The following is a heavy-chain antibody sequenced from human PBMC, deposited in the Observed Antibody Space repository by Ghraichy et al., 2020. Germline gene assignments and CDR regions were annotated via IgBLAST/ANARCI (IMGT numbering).Heavy chain of an antibody. D-gene: IGHD3-16*02. CDR3: AKDLTYDYVWGSYRYTEPTFDY. CDR2: ISGSGGST. V-gene: IGHV3-23*01. J-gene: IGHJ4*02. Sequence: GGSLRLSCAASGFTFSSYAMSWVRQAPGKGLEWVSAISGSGGSTYYADSVKGRFTISRDNSKNTLYLQMNSLRAEDTAVYYCAKDLTYDYVWGSYRYTEPTFDYWGQGTLVTVSS. CDR1: GFTFSSYA.